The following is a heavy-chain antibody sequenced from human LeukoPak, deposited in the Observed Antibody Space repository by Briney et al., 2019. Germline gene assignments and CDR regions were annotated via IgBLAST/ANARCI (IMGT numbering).Heavy chain of an antibody. CDR3: ARDYGGNSEWVCDY. Sequence: PGGSLRLSCAASGFTFSSYWMNWARQAPGKGLEWVAVISYDGSNKYYADSVKGRFTISRDNSKNTLYLQMNSLRAEDTAVYYCARDYGGNSEWVCDYWGQGTLVTVSS. CDR2: ISYDGSNK. D-gene: IGHD4-23*01. J-gene: IGHJ4*02. V-gene: IGHV3-30-3*01. CDR1: GFTFSSYW.